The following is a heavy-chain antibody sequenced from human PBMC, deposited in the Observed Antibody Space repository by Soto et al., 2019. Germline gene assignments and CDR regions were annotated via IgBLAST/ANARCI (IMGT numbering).Heavy chain of an antibody. D-gene: IGHD1-1*01. V-gene: IGHV1-18*01. CDR3: ARGRYGDY. CDR1: GYAVTTYG. Sequence: QVHLVQSGAEVKKPGASVKVSCKGSGYAVTTYGITWVRQAPGQGLEWMGWISAHNGNTNYAQKLQGRVTVTRDTSPSTAYMELRSLRSDDTAVYYCARGRYGDYWGQGALVTVTS. CDR2: ISAHNGNT. J-gene: IGHJ4*02.